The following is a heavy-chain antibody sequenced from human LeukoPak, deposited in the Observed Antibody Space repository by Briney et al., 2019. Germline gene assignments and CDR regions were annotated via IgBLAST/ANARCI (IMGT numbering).Heavy chain of an antibody. V-gene: IGHV4-38-2*02. CDR3: ARDSGYDLNWFDP. Sequence: SETLSLTCTVSGYSISSGYFWGWIRQPPGKGLEWIGSIYHSGSTYYNPSLKSRVTISVDTSKNQFSLKLSSVTAADTAVYYCARDSGYDLNWFDPWGQGTLVTVSS. CDR1: GYSISSGYF. CDR2: IYHSGST. J-gene: IGHJ5*02. D-gene: IGHD5-12*01.